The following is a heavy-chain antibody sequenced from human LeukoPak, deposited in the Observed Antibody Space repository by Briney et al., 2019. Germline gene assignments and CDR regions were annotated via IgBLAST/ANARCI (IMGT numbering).Heavy chain of an antibody. CDR2: IIPIFGTA. Sequence: ASVKVSCKASGYTFTSYDINWVRQATGQGLEWMGGIIPIFGTANYAQKFQGRVTITADESTSTAYMELSSLRSEDTAVYYCARVPYYYDSSGYYKSYYFDYWGQGTLVTVSS. CDR1: GYTFTSYD. V-gene: IGHV1-69*13. D-gene: IGHD3-22*01. J-gene: IGHJ4*02. CDR3: ARVPYYYDSSGYYKSYYFDY.